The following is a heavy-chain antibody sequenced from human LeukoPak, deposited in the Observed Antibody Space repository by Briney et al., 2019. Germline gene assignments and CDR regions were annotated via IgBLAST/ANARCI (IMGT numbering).Heavy chain of an antibody. D-gene: IGHD3-22*01. V-gene: IGHV4-61*01. CDR2: IYTSGST. CDR1: GGSVSSGSYY. CDR3: AADYYDSSGYYYYFDY. J-gene: IGHJ4*02. Sequence: SESLSLTCTVSGGSVSSGSYYWSWIRQPPGKGLEWIGYIYTSGSTNYNPSLKSRVTMSVDTSKNQFSLKLSSVTAAETAVYYCAADYYDSSGYYYYFDYWGQGTLVTVSS.